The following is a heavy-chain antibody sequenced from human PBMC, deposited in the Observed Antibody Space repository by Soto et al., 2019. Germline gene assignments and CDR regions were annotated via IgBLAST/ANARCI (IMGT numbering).Heavy chain of an antibody. J-gene: IGHJ6*02. CDR1: GFTFSTYW. Sequence: EVQLVESGGGLVQPGGSLRLSCAGSGFTFSTYWMHWVRQAPGTGLEWVSRIKGDGSSTSYADSVKGRFTISRDNAKNTAYLQMNSLGAEDTAVYWCARGIRNYYGVDVWGQGTTVTVSS. V-gene: IGHV3-74*01. CDR2: IKGDGSST. CDR3: ARGIRNYYGVDV.